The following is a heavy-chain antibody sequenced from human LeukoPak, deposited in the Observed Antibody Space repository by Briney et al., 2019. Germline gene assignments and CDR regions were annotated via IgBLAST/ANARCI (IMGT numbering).Heavy chain of an antibody. CDR1: GGSISSSSYY. CDR2: MYYSGST. Sequence: PSETLSLTCTVSGGSISSSSYYWGWIRQPPGKGLEWIGSMYYSGSTYYNPSLKSRVTISVDTSKNQFSLKLSSVTAADTAVYYCARPSQPRYSSSWSSGIDYWGQGTLVTVSS. V-gene: IGHV4-39*01. J-gene: IGHJ4*02. D-gene: IGHD6-13*01. CDR3: ARPSQPRYSSSWSSGIDY.